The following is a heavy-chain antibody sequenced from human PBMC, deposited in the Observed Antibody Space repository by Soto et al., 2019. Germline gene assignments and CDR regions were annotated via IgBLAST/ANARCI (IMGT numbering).Heavy chain of an antibody. CDR1: GYTFTSYG. J-gene: IGHJ6*02. CDR3: ARDVHGSYYYYYGMDV. V-gene: IGHV1-18*01. CDR2: ISAYNGNT. Sequence: QVQLVQSGAEVKKPGASVKVSCKASGYTFTSYGISWVRQAPGQGLEWMGWISAYNGNTNYAQKLQRRVTMTTDTSTSTADMELRSLRSDDTAVYYCARDVHGSYYYYYGMDVWGQGTTVTVSS.